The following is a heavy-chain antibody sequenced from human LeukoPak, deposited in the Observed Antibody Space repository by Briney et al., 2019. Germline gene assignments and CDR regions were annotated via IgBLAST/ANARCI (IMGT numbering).Heavy chain of an antibody. J-gene: IGHJ4*02. CDR1: GFTFSSYD. CDR3: ARAGCSGGSCYGYFDY. D-gene: IGHD2-15*01. CDR2: IGTAGDP. Sequence: PGGSLRLSCAASGFTFSSYDMHWVRQATGKGLEWVSAIGTAGDPYYPGSVKGRFTISRDNAKNSLYLQMNSLRAGDTAVYYCARAGCSGGSCYGYFDYWGQGTLVTVSS. V-gene: IGHV3-13*05.